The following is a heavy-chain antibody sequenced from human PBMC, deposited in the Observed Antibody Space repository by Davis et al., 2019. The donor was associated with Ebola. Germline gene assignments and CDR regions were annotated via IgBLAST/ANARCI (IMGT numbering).Heavy chain of an antibody. CDR1: GGSISGHY. CDR3: ARGVLLGDNRFDP. D-gene: IGHD2-21*02. Sequence: PSETLSLTCTVSGGSISGHYWSWIRQPAGKGLEWLGRIYSSGSTNYNPSLKSRVTMSVDTSKNQFSLKLTSVTAADTAVYYCARGVLLGDNRFDPWGQGTLVTVSS. J-gene: IGHJ5*02. V-gene: IGHV4-4*07. CDR2: IYSSGST.